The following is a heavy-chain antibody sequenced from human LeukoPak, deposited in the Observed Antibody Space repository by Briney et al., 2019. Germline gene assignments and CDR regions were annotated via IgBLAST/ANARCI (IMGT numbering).Heavy chain of an antibody. Sequence: PSETLSLTCAVSGGSISSSNWWSWVRQPPGKGLEWIGEIYHSGSTNYNPSLKSRVTILVDKSKNQFSLKLSSVTAADTAVYYCARAVDYGDYGWFDPWGQGTLVTVSS. CDR2: IYHSGST. CDR3: ARAVDYGDYGWFDP. D-gene: IGHD4-17*01. V-gene: IGHV4-4*02. CDR1: GGSISSSNW. J-gene: IGHJ5*02.